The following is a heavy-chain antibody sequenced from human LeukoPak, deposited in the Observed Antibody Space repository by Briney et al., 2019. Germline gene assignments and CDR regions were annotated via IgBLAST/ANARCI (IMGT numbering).Heavy chain of an antibody. Sequence: GGSLRLSCAASGFTFSSYAMNWVRQAPGKGLEWVSYIGSSSSIYYADSVKGRFTISRDNAKNSLYLQMDSLRAEDTAIYYCTTDHVGATVEFDSWGQGTLVTVSS. D-gene: IGHD1-26*01. V-gene: IGHV3-48*01. CDR1: GFTFSSYA. CDR3: TTDHVGATVEFDS. CDR2: IGSSSSI. J-gene: IGHJ4*02.